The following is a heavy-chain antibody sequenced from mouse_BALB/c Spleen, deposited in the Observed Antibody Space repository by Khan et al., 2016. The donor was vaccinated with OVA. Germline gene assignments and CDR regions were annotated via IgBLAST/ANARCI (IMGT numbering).Heavy chain of an antibody. CDR1: GFTFSDYY. CDR2: ISDGGSYT. D-gene: IGHD2-3*01. CDR3: AKIYDGYHQAWFAY. Sequence: EVQRVESGGGLVKPGGSLKLSCAASGFTFSDYYMYWVRQTPEKRLEWVATISDGGSYTYHPDSVKGRFTISRDNAKNNLYLQMSSLKAEDTAMYCCAKIYDGYHQAWFAYWGQGTLVTVSA. J-gene: IGHJ3*01. V-gene: IGHV5-4*02.